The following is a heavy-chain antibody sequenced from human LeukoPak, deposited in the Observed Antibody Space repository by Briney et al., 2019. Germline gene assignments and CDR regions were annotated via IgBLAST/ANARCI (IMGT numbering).Heavy chain of an antibody. Sequence: GGSLRLSCAASGFTFSSYAMSWVRQAPGKGLEWVSDIGGSGTDTYYADSVRGRFTISRDTSKNTLYLQMNSLRAEDTAVYYCAKHGGGINSAIDYWGQGTLVTVSS. V-gene: IGHV3-23*01. CDR3: AKHGGGINSAIDY. D-gene: IGHD2-15*01. CDR2: IGGSGTDT. J-gene: IGHJ4*02. CDR1: GFTFSSYA.